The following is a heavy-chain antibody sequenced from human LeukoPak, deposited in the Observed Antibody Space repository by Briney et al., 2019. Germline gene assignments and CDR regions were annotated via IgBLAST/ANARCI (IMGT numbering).Heavy chain of an antibody. CDR2: VYIGGIT. V-gene: IGHV3-66*01. D-gene: IGHD6-13*01. J-gene: IGHJ3*02. CDR3: ASRSSWYAFDI. Sequence: PGGSLRLSCSASGFTVTSNYMSWVRQAPGKGLEWVSVVYIGGITYYAYSVKGRFTISRDTSKNKLYLQMNSLRAEDTAVYCCASRSSWYAFDIWGQGTMVTVS. CDR1: GFTVTSNY.